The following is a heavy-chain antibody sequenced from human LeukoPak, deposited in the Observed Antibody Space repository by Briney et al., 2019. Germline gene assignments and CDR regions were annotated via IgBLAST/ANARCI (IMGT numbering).Heavy chain of an antibody. CDR2: IPYSRNGM. Sequence: PGGSLRLSCAASGFTFSDYYMTWIRPAPAKGLEWVSHIPYSRNGMWYADAVKGRFTISGDNAKNILFLKMDILRAEDMGVYYCAREHFEMGVWGEGTTVIVSS. CDR3: AREHFEMGV. V-gene: IGHV3-11*01. J-gene: IGHJ6*04. CDR1: GFTFSDYY.